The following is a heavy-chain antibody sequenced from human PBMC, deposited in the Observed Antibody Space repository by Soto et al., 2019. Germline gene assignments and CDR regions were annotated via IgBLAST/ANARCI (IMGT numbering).Heavy chain of an antibody. CDR1: GGSISSTSYY. V-gene: IGHV4-39*01. D-gene: IGHD1-1*01. CDR2: SSYGGIT. Sequence: SETLSLTCTVSGGSISSTSYYWGWIRQPPGKGLEWIGSSSYGGITYHNPSLKSRVTISIDTSKSHFSLRLTSVTAADTAVYYCGRHRRETGTYAQPLDYWGQ. CDR3: GRHRRETGTYAQPLDY. J-gene: IGHJ4*02.